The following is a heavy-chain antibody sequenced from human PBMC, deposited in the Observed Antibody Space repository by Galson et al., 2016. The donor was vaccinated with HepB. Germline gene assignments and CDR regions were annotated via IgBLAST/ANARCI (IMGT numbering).Heavy chain of an antibody. D-gene: IGHD2-2*01. CDR1: GYPFTSYY. CDR2: INPGGGST. Sequence: SVKVSCKASGYPFTSYYIHWVRQAPGQGLEWMGMINPGGGSTYYSQPLESRVTILIDKSNDQFSLHLGSLTAADTAVYYCARGKVDNYAYFGMDVWGQGTTVTVSS. CDR3: ARGKVDNYAYFGMDV. V-gene: IGHV1-46*01. J-gene: IGHJ6*02.